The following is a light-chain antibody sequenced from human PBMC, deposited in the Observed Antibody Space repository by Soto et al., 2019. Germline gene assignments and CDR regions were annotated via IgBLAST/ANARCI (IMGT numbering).Light chain of an antibody. CDR3: QQRANWPLFT. J-gene: IGKJ3*01. CDR2: DTS. V-gene: IGKV3-11*01. CDR1: QSVSSY. Sequence: EIVLTQFPATLSLSPGERATLSCRASQSVSSYLAWHQQKPGQAPRLLIYDTSNRATGVPARFSGSGSGTDVTLTISSLEPEDFAVYYCQQRANWPLFTFGPGTKVDIK.